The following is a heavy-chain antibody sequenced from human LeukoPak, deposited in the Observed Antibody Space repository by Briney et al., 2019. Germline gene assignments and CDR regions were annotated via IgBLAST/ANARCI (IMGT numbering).Heavy chain of an antibody. V-gene: IGHV3-21*01. Sequence: GGSLRLSCVASAFTFRTYSMHWVRQAPGKGLEWVSSISSSGIYIHYADSVRGRFTISRDNAKNSLYLQMNSLRDEDTAVYYCARDMGSGDFDWLYGMDVWGLGTTVTVSS. CDR1: AFTFRTYS. CDR2: ISSSGIYI. J-gene: IGHJ6*02. CDR3: ARDMGSGDFDWLYGMDV. D-gene: IGHD3-9*01.